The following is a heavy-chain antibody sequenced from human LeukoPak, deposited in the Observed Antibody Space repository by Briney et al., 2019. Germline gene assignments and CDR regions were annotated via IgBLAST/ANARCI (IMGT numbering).Heavy chain of an antibody. CDR1: GYTFTGYY. CDR3: ASFNDILTGYSFDH. V-gene: IGHV1-2*02. Sequence: ASVKVSCKASGYTFTGYYMHWVRQAPGQGLEWMGWINPNSGGTNYAQKFQGRVTMTRDTSISTAYMELSRLRSDDTAVYYCASFNDILTGYSFDHWGQGTLVTVSS. J-gene: IGHJ4*02. D-gene: IGHD3-9*01. CDR2: INPNSGGT.